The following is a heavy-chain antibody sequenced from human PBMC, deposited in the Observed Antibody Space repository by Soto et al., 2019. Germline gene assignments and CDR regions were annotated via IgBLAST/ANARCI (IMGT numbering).Heavy chain of an antibody. J-gene: IGHJ4*02. V-gene: IGHV3-21*01. CDR2: INKASIYI. CDR3: VRRSVTSYHFFDY. CDR1: GFTFNTDD. Sequence: EVQLVESGGGLVKPGGSLRLSCAASGFTFNTDDMDWVRQAPGKGLEWVSSINKASIYIYYADSVRGRFTISRDNAKNSLYLQMNSLRVEDTAVYYCVRRSVTSYHFFDYWGQGTLVTVSS. D-gene: IGHD4-17*01.